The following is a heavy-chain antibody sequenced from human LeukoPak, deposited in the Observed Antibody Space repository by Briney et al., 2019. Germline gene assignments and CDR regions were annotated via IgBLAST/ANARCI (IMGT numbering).Heavy chain of an antibody. CDR3: AKDGRRISMIGVVRRGHYFDY. Sequence: RGSLRLSCVASGFTFRSYCMNWVRQAPGKGLEWVSSIGSSSSDIHYADSVKGRFTISRDNAENSLFLQMNSLRVEDTAVYYCAKDGRRISMIGVVRRGHYFDYWGQGILVTVSS. D-gene: IGHD3-22*01. J-gene: IGHJ4*02. CDR2: IGSSSSDI. V-gene: IGHV3-21*01. CDR1: GFTFRSYC.